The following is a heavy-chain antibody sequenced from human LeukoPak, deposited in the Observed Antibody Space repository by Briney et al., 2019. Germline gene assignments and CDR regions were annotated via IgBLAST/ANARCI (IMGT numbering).Heavy chain of an antibody. Sequence: GASVKVSCKTSGYTFTSYDISWVRQAPGQGLKWMGWISAYNGNTDYAQKLQGRVTMTTDTSTSTAYMELRSLRSDDTAVYYCSRDLGISGWYAPPLGYFDYWGQGTLVTVSS. CDR1: GYTFTSYD. J-gene: IGHJ4*02. CDR3: SRDLGISGWYAPPLGYFDY. CDR2: ISAYNGNT. D-gene: IGHD6-19*01. V-gene: IGHV1-18*01.